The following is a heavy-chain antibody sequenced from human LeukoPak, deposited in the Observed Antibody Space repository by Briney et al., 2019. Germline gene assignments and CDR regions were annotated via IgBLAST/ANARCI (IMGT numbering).Heavy chain of an antibody. CDR2: INHSGST. J-gene: IGHJ6*02. V-gene: IGHV4-34*01. CDR3: ARRYLYCSSTSCYNSYYYGMDV. CDR1: GGSFSGYY. Sequence: SETLSFTCAVYGGSFSGYYWSWIRQPPGKGLEWIGEINHSGSTNYNPSLKSRVTISVDTSKNQFSLKLSSVTAADTAVYYCARRYLYCSSTSCYNSYYYGMDVWGQGTTVTVSS. D-gene: IGHD2-2*02.